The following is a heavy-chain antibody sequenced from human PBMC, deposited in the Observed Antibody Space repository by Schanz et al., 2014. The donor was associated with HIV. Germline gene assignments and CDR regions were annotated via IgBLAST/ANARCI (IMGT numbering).Heavy chain of an antibody. Sequence: EVQLLESGGGLVQPGGSLRLSCAASGFTFSSYAMSWVRQAPGKGLEWVSYITPDGSVTYADSVKGRFTISRDNSKSTLYLQLSSLRADDTAIYYCAKGGSSSVLAYYYYGMDVWGRGTTVTVSS. CDR3: AKGGSSSVLAYYYYGMDV. CDR2: ITPDGSV. J-gene: IGHJ6*02. CDR1: GFTFSSYA. V-gene: IGHV3-23*01. D-gene: IGHD6-6*01.